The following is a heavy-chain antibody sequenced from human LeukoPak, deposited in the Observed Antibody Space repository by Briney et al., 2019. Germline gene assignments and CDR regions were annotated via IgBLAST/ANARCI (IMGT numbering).Heavy chain of an antibody. CDR2: VYNSGNT. J-gene: IGHJ3*02. CDR1: GGSISNYY. V-gene: IGHV4-59*08. CDR3: ARRNVLTEGEAFDI. D-gene: IGHD3-16*01. Sequence: SETLSLTCAVSGGSISNYYWTWIRQPPGTGLEWNGYVYNSGNTNYNPSLRSRVTISIDASKNQFSLKLNSVTAADTAVYYCARRNVLTEGEAFDIWGQGTLVTVSS.